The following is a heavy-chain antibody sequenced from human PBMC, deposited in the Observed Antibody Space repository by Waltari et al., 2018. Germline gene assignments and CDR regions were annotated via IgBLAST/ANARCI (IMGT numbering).Heavy chain of an antibody. CDR2: INPNSGGT. CDR1: GYTFTGYY. CDR3: ARVEGIVGATGIDY. Sequence: QVQLVQSGAEVKKPGASVKVSCKASGYTFTGYYMHWVRQAPGQGLEWMGRINPNSGGTNYAQEFQGRVTMTRDTSISTAYMELSRLRSDDTAVYYCARVEGIVGATGIDYWGQGTLVTVSS. J-gene: IGHJ4*02. D-gene: IGHD1-26*01. V-gene: IGHV1-2*02.